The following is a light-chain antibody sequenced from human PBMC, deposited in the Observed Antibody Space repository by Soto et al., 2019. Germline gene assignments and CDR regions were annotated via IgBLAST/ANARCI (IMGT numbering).Light chain of an antibody. CDR2: EVS. CDR3: TSYAGGHHFWV. CDR1: SSDVGAYNF. Sequence: QSALTQPPSASGSPGQSVTVSCTGSSSDVGAYNFVSWYQQHPGKAPKLMIYEVSKRPSGVPDRFSGSKSGNTASLTVSGLQAEDEADYYCTSYAGGHHFWVFGGGTKLTVL. V-gene: IGLV2-8*01. J-gene: IGLJ3*02.